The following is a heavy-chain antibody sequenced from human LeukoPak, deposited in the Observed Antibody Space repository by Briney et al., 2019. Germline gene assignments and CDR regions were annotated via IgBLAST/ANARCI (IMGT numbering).Heavy chain of an antibody. CDR3: ARGGLNLSDY. J-gene: IGHJ4*02. CDR2: ISPTGTTI. D-gene: IGHD4/OR15-4a*01. CDR1: GFTFSDYY. V-gene: IGHV3-11*01. Sequence: GGSLRLSCAASGFTFSDYYMSWIRQAPGKGLEWISYISPTGTTIYYADSVRGRFTISRDNAKNSVYLQLNSPRAEDTAVYYCARGGLNLSDYWGQGTLVTVSS.